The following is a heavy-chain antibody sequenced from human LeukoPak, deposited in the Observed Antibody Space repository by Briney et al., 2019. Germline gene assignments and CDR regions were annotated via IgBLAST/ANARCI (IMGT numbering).Heavy chain of an antibody. CDR2: IYHSGST. D-gene: IGHD3-22*01. V-gene: IGHV4-38-2*01. Sequence: SETLSLTCAVSGYSISSDNCWVWIRQPPGQRLEWTGGIYHSGSTYYNPSLKSRVTMSVDTSKNQFSLKLSSVTAADTAVYYCARAPRDSSSSNYMRRFDYWGKGTLVTVSS. CDR3: ARAPRDSSSSNYMRRFDY. J-gene: IGHJ4*02. CDR1: GYSISSDNC.